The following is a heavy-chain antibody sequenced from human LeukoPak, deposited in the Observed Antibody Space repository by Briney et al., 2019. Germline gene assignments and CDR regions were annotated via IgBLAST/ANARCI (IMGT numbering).Heavy chain of an antibody. CDR3: AREGHSGDYLDY. CDR2: INWNGGRT. V-gene: IGHV3-20*04. Sequence: GGSLRLSCAASGFMFDDYGMSWVRQAPGKGLEWVSGINWNGGRTGYADSVKGLFTISRDNAKNSLYLQMNSLRAEDTAVYYCAREGHSGDYLDYGGQGTLVTVSS. CDR1: GFMFDDYG. D-gene: IGHD2-21*01. J-gene: IGHJ4*02.